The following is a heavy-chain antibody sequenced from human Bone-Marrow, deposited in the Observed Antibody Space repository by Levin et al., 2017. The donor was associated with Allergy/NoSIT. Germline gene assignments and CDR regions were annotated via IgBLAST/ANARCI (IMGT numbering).Heavy chain of an antibody. CDR1: GFMFNSYA. Sequence: GESLKISCAASGFMFNSYAMSWVRQAPGKGLEWVSGISAHGGDGKYADSVKGRFTISRDNSANILYLQMNSLTTEDTATYYCAKGGSTWSLDFDSWGQGILVTVSS. D-gene: IGHD6-13*01. J-gene: IGHJ4*02. CDR3: AKGGSTWSLDFDS. V-gene: IGHV3-23*01. CDR2: ISAHGGDG.